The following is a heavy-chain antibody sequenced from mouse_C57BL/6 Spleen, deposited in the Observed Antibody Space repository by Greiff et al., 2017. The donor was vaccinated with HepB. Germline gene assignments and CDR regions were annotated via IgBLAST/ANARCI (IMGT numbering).Heavy chain of an antibody. D-gene: IGHD4-1*01. J-gene: IGHJ3*01. CDR2: ISYDGSN. V-gene: IGHV3-6*01. CDR1: GYSITSGYY. CDR3: ARRDWEGGFAY. Sequence: EVQLVESGPGLVKPSQSLSLTCSVTGYSITSGYYWNWIRQFPGNKLEWMGYISYDGSNNYNPSLKNRISITRDTSKNQFFLKLNSVTTEDTATYYCARRDWEGGFAYWGQGTLVTVSA.